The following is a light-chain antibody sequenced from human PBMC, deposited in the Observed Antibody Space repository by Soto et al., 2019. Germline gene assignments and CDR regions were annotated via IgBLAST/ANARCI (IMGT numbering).Light chain of an antibody. CDR1: QSISSW. J-gene: IGKJ1*01. Sequence: DIQMTQSPSTLSASVGDRVTITCRASQSISSWLAWYQQKPGKAPKLLIYAASSLETGVPSRFSGSGSGTEFTLTISSLQPDDFATYYCQQYNSSSLTFGQGTKVEIK. CDR2: AAS. V-gene: IGKV1-5*01. CDR3: QQYNSSSLT.